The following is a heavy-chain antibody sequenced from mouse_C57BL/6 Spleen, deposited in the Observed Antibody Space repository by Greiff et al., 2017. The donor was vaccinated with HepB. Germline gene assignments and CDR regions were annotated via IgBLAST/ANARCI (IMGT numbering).Heavy chain of an antibody. CDR2: IDPSDSYT. CDR3: ARDYSNYEFAY. Sequence: VQLQQPGAELVRPGTSVKLSCKASGYTFTSYWMHWVKQRPGQGLEWIGVIDPSDSYTNYNQKFKGKATLTVDTSSSTAYMQLSSLTSEDSAVYYCARDYSNYEFAYWGQGTLVTVSA. CDR1: GYTFTSYW. V-gene: IGHV1-59*01. D-gene: IGHD2-5*01. J-gene: IGHJ3*01.